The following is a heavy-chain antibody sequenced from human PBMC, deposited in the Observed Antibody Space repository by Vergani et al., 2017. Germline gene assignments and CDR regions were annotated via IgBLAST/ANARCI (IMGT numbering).Heavy chain of an antibody. J-gene: IGHJ4*02. CDR1: GASVNSYY. D-gene: IGHD3-9*01. CDR3: ARTESFILRYFHWAL. Sequence: QVKLQASGPGLVKPSETLSLTCTVSGASVNSYYWGWIRQPPGKGLEWIGNIYHSGSAYYNPSLKGRVTISVDTSKNQFSLEVTSVTAADTAIYFCARTESFILRYFHWALWGQGTLVTVSS. CDR2: IYHSGSA. V-gene: IGHV4-4*08.